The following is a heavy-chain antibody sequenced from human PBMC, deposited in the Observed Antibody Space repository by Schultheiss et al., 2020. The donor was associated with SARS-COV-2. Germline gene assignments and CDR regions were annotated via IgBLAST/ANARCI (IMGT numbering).Heavy chain of an antibody. CDR1: GFNFSSYA. V-gene: IGHV3-23*01. Sequence: GGSLRLSCAASGFNFSSYAMSWVRQAPGKGLEWVSAISGSGGSTYYADSVKGWFTISRDNSKNTLYLQMNSLRAEDTAVYYCAKDRGHIVVVTAPYDAFDIWGQGTMVTVSS. D-gene: IGHD2-21*02. CDR2: ISGSGGST. J-gene: IGHJ3*02. CDR3: AKDRGHIVVVTAPYDAFDI.